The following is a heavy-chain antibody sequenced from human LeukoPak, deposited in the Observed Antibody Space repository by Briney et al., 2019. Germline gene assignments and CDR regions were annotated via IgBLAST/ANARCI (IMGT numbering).Heavy chain of an antibody. CDR3: AGGTIVVYDY. CDR1: EFTVSRNY. J-gene: IGHJ4*02. Sequence: GGSLRLSCAASEFTVSRNYMNWVRQAPGKGLEWVSVIYGGGSTYYADSLKGRFTISRDDSKNTLYLQMDSLTAEDTAVYFCAGGTIVVYDYWGQGNLVTVSS. V-gene: IGHV3-53*01. D-gene: IGHD3-10*01. CDR2: IYGGGST.